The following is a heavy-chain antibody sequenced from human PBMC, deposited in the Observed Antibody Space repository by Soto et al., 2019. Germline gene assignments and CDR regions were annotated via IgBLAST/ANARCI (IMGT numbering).Heavy chain of an antibody. D-gene: IGHD5-12*01. V-gene: IGHV3-48*02. CDR1: GFSFSTYD. CDR2: ISGGSSRI. CDR3: ARVIYGGWSTIKEYYYYAMDV. J-gene: IGHJ6*02. Sequence: PGGPLRLSCAASGFSFSTYDMNWVRQAPGKGLEWVSYISGGSSRIFYADSVRGRFTISRDNAKNSLYLQMNSLRDEDTGVYYCARVIYGGWSTIKEYYYYAMDVWGQGTTVTVSS.